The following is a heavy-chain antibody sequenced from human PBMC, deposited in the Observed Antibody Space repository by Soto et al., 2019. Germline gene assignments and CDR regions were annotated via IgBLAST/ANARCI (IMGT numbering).Heavy chain of an antibody. Sequence: EVQLVESGAGLVQPGGSLRLSCAASKFTFSRYWMHWLRQPPGKGLMWVARINTDGSRTTYADSVKGRFTISRDNAKNTVFLDMNSLRADDTAVYYCARVASGSYDWFDPWGQGTLVTVSS. CDR1: KFTFSRYW. CDR2: INTDGSRT. D-gene: IGHD1-26*01. J-gene: IGHJ5*02. CDR3: ARVASGSYDWFDP. V-gene: IGHV3-74*03.